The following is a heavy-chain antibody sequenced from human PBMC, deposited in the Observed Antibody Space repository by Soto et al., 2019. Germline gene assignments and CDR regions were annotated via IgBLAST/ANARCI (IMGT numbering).Heavy chain of an antibody. D-gene: IGHD3-10*01. CDR1: GFTFSSYA. CDR3: AKVPYGESSEEDAFDI. Sequence: EVQLLESGGGLVQPGGSLRLSCAASGFTFSSYAMSWVRQAPGKGLEWVSAISGSGGSTYYADSVKGRFTISRDNSKNTLYLQMNSLRAEDTAVYYCAKVPYGESSEEDAFDIWGQGTMVTVSS. CDR2: ISGSGGST. J-gene: IGHJ3*02. V-gene: IGHV3-23*01.